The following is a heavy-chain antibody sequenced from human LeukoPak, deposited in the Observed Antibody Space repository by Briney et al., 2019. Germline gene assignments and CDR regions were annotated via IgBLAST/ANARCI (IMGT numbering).Heavy chain of an antibody. CDR2: IYSGDST. V-gene: IGHV3-53*01. J-gene: IGHJ4*02. Sequence: PGGSLRPSCASSWFSVSSNNISWVRPAPREGLGWGSVIYSGDSTYYADTVKGRFTISRDNSKNTLYIQMNSLRAEDTAVYYCASLSPLYCDSSGYSYWGQGTLVTVSS. CDR3: ASLSPLYCDSSGYSY. CDR1: WFSVSSNN. D-gene: IGHD3-22*01.